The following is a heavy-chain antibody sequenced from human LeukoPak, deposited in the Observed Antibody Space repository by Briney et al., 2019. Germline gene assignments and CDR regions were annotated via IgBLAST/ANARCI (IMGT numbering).Heavy chain of an antibody. J-gene: IGHJ4*02. D-gene: IGHD3-16*01. CDR1: GFTLSNYW. CDR3: VRDNGGEHS. V-gene: IGHV3-74*01. CDR2: IVNDGSTT. Sequence: GGSLRLSCAASGFTLSNYWMHWVRQAPGQGLVWVSRIVNDGSTTYADSVKGRFTISRDNAKNTLYLQMNSLRADDTAVHFCVRDNGGEHSWGQGALVTVSS.